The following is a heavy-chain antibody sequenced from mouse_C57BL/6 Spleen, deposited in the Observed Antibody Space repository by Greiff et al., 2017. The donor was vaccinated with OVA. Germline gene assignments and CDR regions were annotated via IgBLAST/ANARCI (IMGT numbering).Heavy chain of an antibody. Sequence: EVQGVESGGDLVKPGGSLKLSCAASGFTFSSYGMSWVRQTPDKRLEWVATISSGGSYTYYPDSVKGRFTISRDNAKNTLYLQMSSLKSEDTAMYYCARRDGYLAWFAYWGQGTLVTVSA. J-gene: IGHJ3*01. D-gene: IGHD2-3*01. CDR3: ARRDGYLAWFAY. CDR2: ISSGGSYT. CDR1: GFTFSSYG. V-gene: IGHV5-6*01.